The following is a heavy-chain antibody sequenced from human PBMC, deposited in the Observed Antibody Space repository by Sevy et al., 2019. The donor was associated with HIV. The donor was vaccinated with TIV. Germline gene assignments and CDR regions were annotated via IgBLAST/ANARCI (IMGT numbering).Heavy chain of an antibody. D-gene: IGHD4-17*01. CDR1: GFPFSRNW. CDR2: INQDGSED. Sequence: GGSLRLSCAASGFPFSRNWMTWVRQAPGKGLEWVANINQDGSEDYYVDSVKGRFTISRDNAKNSVYLRMNSLRAEDTAVYYCSTPPTTVDVFDIWGHGTMVTVSS. J-gene: IGHJ3*02. V-gene: IGHV3-7*03. CDR3: STPPTTVDVFDI.